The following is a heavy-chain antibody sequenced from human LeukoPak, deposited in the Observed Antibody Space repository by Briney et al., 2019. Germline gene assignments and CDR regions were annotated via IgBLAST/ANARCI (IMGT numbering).Heavy chain of an antibody. CDR3: AKDGRVAVAGNNYYYYMDV. CDR2: ISVSGGST. CDR1: GFTFSSYA. J-gene: IGHJ6*03. D-gene: IGHD6-19*01. V-gene: IGHV3-23*01. Sequence: GGSLRLSCAASGFTFSSYAMTWVRQTPGKGLEWVSGISVSGGSTYYVDSVKGRFTISRDNSKNTLYLQMNSLRAEDTAVYYCAKDGRVAVAGNNYYYYMDVWGKGTTVTVSS.